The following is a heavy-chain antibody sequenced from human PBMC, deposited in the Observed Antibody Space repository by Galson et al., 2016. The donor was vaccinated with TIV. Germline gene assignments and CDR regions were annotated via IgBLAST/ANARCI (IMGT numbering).Heavy chain of an antibody. J-gene: IGHJ4*02. CDR3: ATVNTNSRKYFDY. CDR2: IFTDGTT. CDR1: GGSVSRYY. D-gene: IGHD5-18*01. V-gene: IGHV4-4*07. Sequence: LSLTCSVSGGSVSRYYWSWVRQSPGKGLEWIGRIFTDGTTTYNPSLKSRVAISVDTSRRQFSLRLRSVTAADTALYYCATVNTNSRKYFDYWGQGIQVTV.